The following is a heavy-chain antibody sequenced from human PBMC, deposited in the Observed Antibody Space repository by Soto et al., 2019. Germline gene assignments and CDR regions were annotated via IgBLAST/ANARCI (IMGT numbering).Heavy chain of an antibody. Sequence: QVQLVESGGGVVQPGRSLRLSCAASGFTFSSYGMHWVRQAPGKGLEWVAVIWYDGSNKYYADSVKGRFTISRNNSKNTLYLQMNSMRAEDTAVYYCAREWSGYDSWGQGTLVTVSS. J-gene: IGHJ4*02. CDR3: AREWSGYDS. CDR1: GFTFSSYG. D-gene: IGHD5-12*01. V-gene: IGHV3-33*01. CDR2: IWYDGSNK.